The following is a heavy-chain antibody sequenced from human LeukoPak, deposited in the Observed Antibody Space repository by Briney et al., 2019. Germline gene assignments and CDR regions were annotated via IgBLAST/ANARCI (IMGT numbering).Heavy chain of an antibody. CDR1: GGSISISNW. CDR2: IYHSRST. V-gene: IGHV4-4*02. Sequence: SRTLSLTCAVSGGSISISNWWSWVRQPPGKRLGWVGEIYHSRSTNYNPSLKKRVIISVDKSKNQFSMKLSSVPTARPSVTFCARDRPPYADYVGGPDYWGQGTLVTDSS. CDR3: ARDRPPYADYVGGPDY. J-gene: IGHJ4*02. D-gene: IGHD4-17*01.